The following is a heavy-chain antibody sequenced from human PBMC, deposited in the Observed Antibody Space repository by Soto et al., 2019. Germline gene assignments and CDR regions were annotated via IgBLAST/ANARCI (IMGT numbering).Heavy chain of an antibody. Sequence: GGSLRLSCAASGFTFSSYGMHWVRQAPGKGLEWVAVIWYDGSNKYYADSVKGRFTISRDNSKNTLYLQMNSLRAEDTAVYYCAKGGTLDPLDYWGQGTLVTVSS. CDR2: IWYDGSNK. D-gene: IGHD3-16*01. V-gene: IGHV3-33*06. CDR3: AKGGTLDPLDY. CDR1: GFTFSSYG. J-gene: IGHJ4*02.